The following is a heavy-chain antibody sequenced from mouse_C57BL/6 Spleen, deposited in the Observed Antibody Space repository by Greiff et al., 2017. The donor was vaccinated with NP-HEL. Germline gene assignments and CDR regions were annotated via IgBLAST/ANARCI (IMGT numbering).Heavy chain of an antibody. CDR2: ISSGSSTI. CDR3: ARDDGYFDY. Sequence: EVQVVESGGGLVKPGGSLKLSCAASGFTFSDYGMHWVRQAPEKGLEWVAYISSGSSTISYADTVKGRFTISRDNAKNTLFLQMTSLRSEDTAMYYCARDDGYFDYWGQGTTLTVSS. V-gene: IGHV5-17*01. CDR1: GFTFSDYG. J-gene: IGHJ2*01. D-gene: IGHD2-3*01.